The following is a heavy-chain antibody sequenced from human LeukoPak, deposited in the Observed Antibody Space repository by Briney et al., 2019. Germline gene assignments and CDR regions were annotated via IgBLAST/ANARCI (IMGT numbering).Heavy chain of an antibody. D-gene: IGHD3-10*01. J-gene: IGHJ4*02. CDR1: GFTFSSYA. V-gene: IGHV3-23*01. CDR2: ISGSGGST. Sequence: PGGSLRLSCAASGFTFSSYAVSWVRQAPGKGLEWVSAISGSGGSTYYADSVKGRFTISRDNSKNTLYLQMNSLRAEDTAVYYCAKAVFMVRGVIISRKGYYFDYWGQGTLVTASS. CDR3: AKAVFMVRGVIISRKGYYFDY.